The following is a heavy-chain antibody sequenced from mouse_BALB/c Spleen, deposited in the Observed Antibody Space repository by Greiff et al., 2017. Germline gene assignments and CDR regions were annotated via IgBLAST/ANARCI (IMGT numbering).Heavy chain of an antibody. J-gene: IGHJ3*01. V-gene: IGHV3-2*02. CDR3: ARWRDYDGFAY. CDR1: GYSITSDYA. CDR2: ISYSGST. Sequence: DVKLQESGPGLVKPSQSLSLTCTVTGYSITSDYAWNWIRQFPGNKLEWMCYISYSGSTSYNPSLKSRISITRDTSKNQFFLQLNSVTTEDTATYYCARWRDYDGFAYWGQGTLVTVSA. D-gene: IGHD2-4*01.